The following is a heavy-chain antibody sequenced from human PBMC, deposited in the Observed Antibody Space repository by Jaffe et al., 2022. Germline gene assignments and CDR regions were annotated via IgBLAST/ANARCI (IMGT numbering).Heavy chain of an antibody. CDR2: IYHSGST. J-gene: IGHJ4*02. CDR1: GYSISSGYY. D-gene: IGHD6-13*01. Sequence: QVQLQESGPGLVKPSETLSLTCAVSGYSISSGYYWGWIRQPPGKGLEWIGSIYHSGSTYYNPSLKSRVTISVDTSKNQFSLKLSSVTAADTAVYYCARKGSSWAFDYWGQGTLVTVSS. V-gene: IGHV4-38-2*01. CDR3: ARKGSSWAFDY.